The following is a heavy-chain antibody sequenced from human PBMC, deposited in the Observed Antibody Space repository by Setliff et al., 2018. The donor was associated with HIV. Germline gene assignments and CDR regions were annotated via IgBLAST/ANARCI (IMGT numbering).Heavy chain of an antibody. CDR2: ISGSGVGT. V-gene: IGHV3-23*01. CDR1: GFTFSSYA. CDR3: AKALVIVVVPASTTFDS. D-gene: IGHD2-2*03. Sequence: PGGSLSLSCAASGFTFSSYAMSWVRQAPGKGLEWVSSISGSGVGTHYADSVKGRFTISRDTSKDTLYLDMNSLRAEDTATYYCAKALVIVVVPASTTFDSWGQGTLVTVSS. J-gene: IGHJ4*02.